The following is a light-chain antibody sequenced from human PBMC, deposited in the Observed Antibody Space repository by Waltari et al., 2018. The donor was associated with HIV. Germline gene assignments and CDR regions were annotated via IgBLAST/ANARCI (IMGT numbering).Light chain of an antibody. CDR3: QQYHSYPYT. V-gene: IGKV1-5*03. CDR2: KAS. Sequence: DIQMTQSPSTLSASVGDRGTITCLASQSISTWLAWYQQKPGKAPKVLIYKASTLEFGAPSSFSGSGSGTEFTLTISSLHPDDFATYYCQQYHSYPYTFGQGTHLEVK. CDR1: QSISTW. J-gene: IGKJ2*01.